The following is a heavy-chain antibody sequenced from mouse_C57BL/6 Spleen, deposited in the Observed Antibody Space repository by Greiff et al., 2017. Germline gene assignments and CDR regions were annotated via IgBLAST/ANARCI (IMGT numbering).Heavy chain of an antibody. D-gene: IGHD2-3*01. Sequence: VHVKQSGPELVKPGASVKISCKASGYSFTGYYMNWVKQSPEKSLEWIGVINPSTGSTTHNQKFKAKATLTVDKSSSTAYMQLKSLTSDDSAVYYCARRGDDDYYDVFAYWGQGTLVTVSA. CDR3: ARRGDDDYYDVFAY. J-gene: IGHJ3*01. V-gene: IGHV1-42*01. CDR1: GYSFTGYY. CDR2: INPSTGST.